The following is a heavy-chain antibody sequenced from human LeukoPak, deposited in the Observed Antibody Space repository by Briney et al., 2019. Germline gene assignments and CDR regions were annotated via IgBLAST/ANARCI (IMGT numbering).Heavy chain of an antibody. CDR3: ARAYSSGWGNWFDP. CDR1: GYTFTGYY. J-gene: IGHJ5*02. V-gene: IGHV1-2*02. CDR2: INPNSGGT. D-gene: IGHD6-19*01. Sequence: GASVKVSCKASGYTFTGYYMHWVRQAPGQGLEWMGWINPNSGGTNYAQKFQGRVTMTGDTSISTAYMELSRLRSDDTAVYYCARAYSSGWGNWFDPWGQGTLVTVSS.